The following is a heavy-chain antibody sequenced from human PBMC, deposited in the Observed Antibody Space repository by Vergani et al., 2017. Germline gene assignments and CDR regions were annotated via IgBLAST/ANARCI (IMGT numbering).Heavy chain of an antibody. CDR1: GGTFSSYA. V-gene: IGHV1-69*01. CDR3: ASSIRFLDRAGYFDY. J-gene: IGHJ4*02. Sequence: QVQLVQSGAEVKKPGSSVKVSCKASGGTFSSYAISWVRQAPGKGLEWMGGIIPIFGTANYAQKFQGRVTITADESTSTAYMELSSLRSEDTAVYYCASSIRFLDRAGYFDYWGQGTLVTVSS. D-gene: IGHD3-3*01. CDR2: IIPIFGTA.